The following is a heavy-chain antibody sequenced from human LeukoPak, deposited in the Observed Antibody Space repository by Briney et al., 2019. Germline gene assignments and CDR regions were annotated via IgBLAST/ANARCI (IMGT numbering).Heavy chain of an antibody. J-gene: IGHJ4*02. D-gene: IGHD6-19*01. CDR1: GFTFSSYS. CDR3: ATGSGSGWYGRLDY. Sequence: GGSLRLSCAASGFTFSSYSMNWVRQAPGKGLEWVSSISSSSSYIYYADSVKGRFTISRDNSKNTLYLQMNSLRAEDTAVYYCATGSGSGWYGRLDYWGQGTLVTVSS. CDR2: ISSSSSYI. V-gene: IGHV3-21*01.